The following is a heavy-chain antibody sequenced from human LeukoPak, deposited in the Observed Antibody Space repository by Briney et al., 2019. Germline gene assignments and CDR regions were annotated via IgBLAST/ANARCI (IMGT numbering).Heavy chain of an antibody. J-gene: IGHJ6*03. CDR2: IIGSGGST. D-gene: IGHD2-2*01. CDR1: GFTFSSYA. Sequence: GGSLRLSCAVSGFTFSSYAMSWVRPAPGGGLEWVAAIIGSGGSTYYADSVKGPFNISRDNAKNSLYRQMSSLRAEDWAVYYCARDSVVPAAMSYYYMDVWGKGTTVTVSS. CDR3: ARDSVVPAAMSYYYMDV. V-gene: IGHV3-23*01.